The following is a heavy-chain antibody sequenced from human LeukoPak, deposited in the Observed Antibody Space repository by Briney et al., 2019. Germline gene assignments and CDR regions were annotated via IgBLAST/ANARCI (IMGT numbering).Heavy chain of an antibody. J-gene: IGHJ6*03. CDR1: GFTFSSYS. Sequence: GGSLRLSCAASGFTFSSYSMNWVRQAPGKGLEWVSSISSSSSYIYYADSVEGRFTISRDNAKNSLYLQMNSLRAEDTAVYYCARVGSDSHYDFWSGYYYMDVWGKGTTVTVSS. V-gene: IGHV3-21*01. CDR3: ARVGSDSHYDFWSGYYYMDV. D-gene: IGHD3-3*01. CDR2: ISSSSSYI.